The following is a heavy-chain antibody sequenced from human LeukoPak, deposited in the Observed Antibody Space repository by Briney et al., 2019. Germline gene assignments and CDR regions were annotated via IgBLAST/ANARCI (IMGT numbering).Heavy chain of an antibody. Sequence: ESGPTLVKPTQTLTLTCTFSGLSLSTRGMRVSWIRQPPGKALEWLSRIDWDDDKFYSTSLKTRLTISKDTSKNQVVLTMTNMDPVDTATYYCARIGGCSGGSCYYLGAFDIWGQGTMVTVSS. J-gene: IGHJ3*02. V-gene: IGHV2-70*04. CDR2: IDWDDDK. D-gene: IGHD2-15*01. CDR1: GLSLSTRGMR. CDR3: ARIGGCSGGSCYYLGAFDI.